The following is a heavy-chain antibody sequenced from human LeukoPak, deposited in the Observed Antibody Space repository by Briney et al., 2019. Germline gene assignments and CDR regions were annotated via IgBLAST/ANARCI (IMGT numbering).Heavy chain of an antibody. CDR3: ASSQQVKTYSGSYNWFDP. CDR1: GYTFTGYY. CDR2: IIPNSGGT. J-gene: IGHJ5*02. V-gene: IGHV1-2*06. D-gene: IGHD1-26*01. Sequence: ASVKVSCKASGYTFTGYYMHWVRQAPGQGLEWMGRIIPNSGGTNYAQKFQGRVTMTRDTSISTAYMELSRLRSDDTAVYYCASSQQVKTYSGSYNWFDPWGQGTLVTVSS.